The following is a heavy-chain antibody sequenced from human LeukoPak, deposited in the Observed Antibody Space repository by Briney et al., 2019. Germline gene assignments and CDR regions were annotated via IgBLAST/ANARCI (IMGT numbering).Heavy chain of an antibody. J-gene: IGHJ3*02. Sequence: SGGSLRLSCAASGFTFSSYVMHWVRQAPGKGLEWVAVISYDGSNKYYADSVKGRFTISRDNSKNTLYLQMNSLRAEDTAVYYCASSYCGGDCYSSRGGGAFDIWGQGTMVTVSS. V-gene: IGHV3-30*04. CDR3: ASSYCGGDCYSSRGGGAFDI. CDR2: ISYDGSNK. CDR1: GFTFSSYV. D-gene: IGHD2-21*02.